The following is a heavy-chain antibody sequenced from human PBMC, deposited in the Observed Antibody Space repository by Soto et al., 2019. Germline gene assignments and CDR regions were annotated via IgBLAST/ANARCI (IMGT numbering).Heavy chain of an antibody. CDR1: GGSISSGGYY. D-gene: IGHD3-3*01. V-gene: IGHV4-31*03. Sequence: SETLSLTCTVSGGSISSGGYYWSWIRQHPGKGLEWIGYIYYSGSTYYNPSLKSRVTISVDTSKNQFSLKLSSVTAADTAVYYCARGRYYDFWSGYYYGMDVWGQGTTVTVSS. CDR2: IYYSGST. J-gene: IGHJ6*02. CDR3: ARGRYYDFWSGYYYGMDV.